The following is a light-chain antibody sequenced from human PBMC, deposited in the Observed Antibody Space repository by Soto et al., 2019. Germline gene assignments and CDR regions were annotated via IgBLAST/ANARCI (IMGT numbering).Light chain of an antibody. CDR1: SSNIGSNY. CDR3: AAWDDSLSGHVV. Sequence: QSALTQPPSASGTPGQRVTISCSGSSSNIGSNYVYWYQQLPGTAPKLLIYRNNNRPSGVPDRFSGSKSGTSASLAISGLRSEDEADYYCAAWDDSLSGHVVFGGGTKVTVL. V-gene: IGLV1-47*01. J-gene: IGLJ2*01. CDR2: RNN.